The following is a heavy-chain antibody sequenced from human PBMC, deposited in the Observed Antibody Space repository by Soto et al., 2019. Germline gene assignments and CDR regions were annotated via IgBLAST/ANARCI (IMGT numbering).Heavy chain of an antibody. V-gene: IGHV4-30-4*01. Sequence: LSLTCSVSGDSISTVDYFWAWIRQPPGQALEYIGYIYKSATTYYNPSFEGRVAISLDTSKSHFSLNVTSVTAADTAVYFCARGRYCLTGRCFPNWFDSWGQGTLVTVPQ. CDR1: GDSISTVDYF. CDR3: ARGRYCLTGRCFPNWFDS. CDR2: IYKSATT. D-gene: IGHD2-15*01. J-gene: IGHJ5*01.